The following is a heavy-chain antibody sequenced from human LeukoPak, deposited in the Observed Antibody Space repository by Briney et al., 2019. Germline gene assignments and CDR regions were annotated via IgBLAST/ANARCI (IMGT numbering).Heavy chain of an antibody. D-gene: IGHD2-15*01. CDR3: ARSKGNYCSGGTCPGRLFDC. J-gene: IGHJ4*02. Sequence: SQTLSLTCTVSGGSISSGGYYWSWIRQHPGKGLEWIGYIYYSGSTYYNPSLKSRVTISVDTSKNQFSLKLNSVTAADTAVYYCARSKGNYCSGGTCPGRLFDCWGQGTLVTVSS. CDR2: IYYSGST. CDR1: GGSISSGGYY. V-gene: IGHV4-31*03.